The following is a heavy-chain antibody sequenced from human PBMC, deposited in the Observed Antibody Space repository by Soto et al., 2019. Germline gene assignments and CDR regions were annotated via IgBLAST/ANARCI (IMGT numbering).Heavy chain of an antibody. CDR2: ISAYNGNT. CDR1: GYTFSTFD. J-gene: IGHJ6*02. V-gene: IGHV1-18*01. Sequence: QVQLVQSGAEVKKPGASVKVSCKASGYTFSTFDISWVRQAPGQGLEWMGWISAYNGNTNYAQKLQGRVTWTTDTSTSTAYMELRSLRSDVTAVYYCAGAKRGPYSSSSEMDVWGQWTTVTVSS. CDR3: AGAKRGPYSSSSEMDV. D-gene: IGHD6-6*01.